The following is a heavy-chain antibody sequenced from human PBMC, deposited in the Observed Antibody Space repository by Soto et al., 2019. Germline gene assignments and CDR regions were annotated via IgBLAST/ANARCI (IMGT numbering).Heavy chain of an antibody. J-gene: IGHJ6*02. CDR3: AKELEQWLDYYGMDV. CDR2: ISYDGNDK. V-gene: IGHV3-30*18. D-gene: IGHD6-19*01. Sequence: GGSLRLSCAASGFTFSSYGMHWVRQAPGKGLEWVAVISYDGNDKYYGDSVKGRFTVSRDTSKNTLYLQMNSLRAEDTAVYYCAKELEQWLDYYGMDVWGQGTTVTVSS. CDR1: GFTFSSYG.